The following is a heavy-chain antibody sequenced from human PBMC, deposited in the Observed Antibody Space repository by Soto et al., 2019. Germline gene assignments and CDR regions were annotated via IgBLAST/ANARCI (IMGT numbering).Heavy chain of an antibody. Sequence: SETLSLTCTVSGDSLSTYYWSWIRHPAGERLEWIGRIHDTGRTNYNPSLKSRVTMSVDTSKNQFSLRVNSVTAADTAVYYCARESVSGNYRFESWGQGTLVTVSS. V-gene: IGHV4-4*07. CDR3: ARESVSGNYRFES. CDR2: IHDTGRT. D-gene: IGHD3-16*02. CDR1: GDSLSTYY. J-gene: IGHJ4*02.